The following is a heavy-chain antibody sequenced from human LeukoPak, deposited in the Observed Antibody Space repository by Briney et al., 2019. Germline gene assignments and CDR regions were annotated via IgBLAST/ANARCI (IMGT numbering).Heavy chain of an antibody. CDR1: GGSISSYY. CDR3: ARKGGWYAFDI. V-gene: IGHV4-59*01. D-gene: IGHD6-19*01. Sequence: SETLSLTCTVSGGSISSYYWSWIRQPPGKGLEWIGYTYYSGSTNYNPSLKSRVTISVDTSKNQFSLKLSSVTAADTTVYYCARKGGWYAFDIWGQGTMVTVSS. J-gene: IGHJ3*02. CDR2: TYYSGST.